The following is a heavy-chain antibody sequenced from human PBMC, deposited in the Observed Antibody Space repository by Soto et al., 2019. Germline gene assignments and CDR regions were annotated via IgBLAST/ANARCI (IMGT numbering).Heavy chain of an antibody. CDR2: IIPIFGTA. Sequence: ASVKVSCKASGGTFSSYAISWVRQAPGQGLEWMGGIIPIFGTANYAQKFQGRVTITADESTSTAYMELSSLRSEDTAVYYCARCRGYSYGYYYYYGMDVWGQGTTVTVSS. CDR1: GGTFSSYA. D-gene: IGHD5-18*01. J-gene: IGHJ6*02. V-gene: IGHV1-69*13. CDR3: ARCRGYSYGYYYYYGMDV.